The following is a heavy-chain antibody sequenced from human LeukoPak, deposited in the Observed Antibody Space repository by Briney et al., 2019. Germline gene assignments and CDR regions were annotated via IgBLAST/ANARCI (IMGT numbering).Heavy chain of an antibody. D-gene: IGHD3-3*01. J-gene: IGHJ6*01. V-gene: IGHV4-61*01. CDR1: GGSIRSSYYY. Sequence: SETLSLTCTVSGGSIRSSYYYWSWIRQPPGKGLEWIGYIEYRGNTNYNPSLKSRVTMSVDTSKNQFSLKMTSATAADTAVYYCARDRPLDDSWSGYYDNGMDVWGQGTTVTVSS. CDR3: ARDRPLDDSWSGYYDNGMDV. CDR2: IEYRGNT.